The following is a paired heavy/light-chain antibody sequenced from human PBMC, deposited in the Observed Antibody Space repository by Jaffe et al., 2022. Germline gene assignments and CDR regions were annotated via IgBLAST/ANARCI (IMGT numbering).Light chain of an antibody. CDR3: QSYDSSLSGPNYV. CDR2: GNS. Sequence: QSVLTQPPSVSGAPGQRVTISCTGSSSNIGAGYDVHWYQQLPGTAPKLLIYGNSNRPSGVPDRFSGSKSGTSASLAITGLQAEDEADYYCQSYDSSLSGPNYVFGTGTKVTVL. V-gene: IGLV1-40*01. CDR1: SSNIGAGYD. J-gene: IGLJ1*01.
Heavy chain of an antibody. V-gene: IGHV3-23*01. Sequence: EVQLLESGGGLVQPGGSLRLSCAASGFTFSSYAMSWVRQAPGKGLEWVSAISGSGGSTYYADSVKGRFTISRDNSKNTLYLQMNSLRAEDTAVYYCAKMAEIVVVPAADYYMDVWGKGTTVTVSS. CDR3: AKMAEIVVVPAADYYMDV. CDR2: ISGSGGST. CDR1: GFTFSSYA. D-gene: IGHD2-2*01. J-gene: IGHJ6*03.